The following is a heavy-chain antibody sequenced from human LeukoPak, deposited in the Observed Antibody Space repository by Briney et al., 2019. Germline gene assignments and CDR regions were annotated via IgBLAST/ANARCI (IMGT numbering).Heavy chain of an antibody. D-gene: IGHD3-22*01. CDR2: ISGSGGST. Sequence: PGGSLRLSCTASGFTFSDYYMSWIRQAPGKGLEWVSAISGSGGSTYYADSVKGRFTISRDNSKNTLYLQTNSLRAEDTAVYYCAKGGRDYYDSSGYPQIDYWGQGTLVTVSS. CDR1: GFTFSDYY. CDR3: AKGGRDYYDSSGYPQIDY. V-gene: IGHV3-23*01. J-gene: IGHJ4*02.